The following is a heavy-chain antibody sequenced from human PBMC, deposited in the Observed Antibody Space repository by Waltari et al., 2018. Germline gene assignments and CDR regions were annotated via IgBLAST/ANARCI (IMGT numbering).Heavy chain of an antibody. V-gene: IGHV1-2*02. CDR1: GGTFSSYA. J-gene: IGHJ6*02. CDR3: ARDTETATEVYYGMDV. Sequence: QVQLVQSGAEVKKPGSSVKVSCKASGGTFSSYAISWVRQAPGQGFEWMGWINPVSGGTNYAQKFQGRVTMTRDTTIRTTYMELSSLTSDDTAVYYCARDTETATEVYYGMDVWGQGTTVTVSS. D-gene: IGHD5-18*01. CDR2: INPVSGGT.